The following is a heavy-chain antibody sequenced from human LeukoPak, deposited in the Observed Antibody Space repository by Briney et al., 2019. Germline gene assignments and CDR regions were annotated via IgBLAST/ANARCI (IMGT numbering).Heavy chain of an antibody. Sequence: ASVKVSCKASGGTFSSYAISWVRQAPGQGLEWVGGIIPIFGTANYAQKFQGRVTITADESTSTAYMELSSLRSEDTAVYYCARGSRPLDYYYMDVWGKGTTVTVSS. CDR1: GGTFSSYA. V-gene: IGHV1-69*13. J-gene: IGHJ6*03. CDR2: IIPIFGTA. D-gene: IGHD1-26*01. CDR3: ARGSRPLDYYYMDV.